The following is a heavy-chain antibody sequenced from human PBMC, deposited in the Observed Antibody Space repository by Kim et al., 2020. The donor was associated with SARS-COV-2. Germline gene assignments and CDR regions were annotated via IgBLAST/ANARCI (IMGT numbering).Heavy chain of an antibody. J-gene: IGHJ6*02. CDR2: FDPEDGET. V-gene: IGHV1-24*01. D-gene: IGHD3-16*01. CDR3: ATTPRIMNPGHTYYYYGMDV. Sequence: ASVKVSCKVSGYTLTELSMHWVRQAPGKGLEWMGGFDPEDGETIYAQKFQGRVTMTEDTSTDTAYMELSSLRSEDTAVYYCATTPRIMNPGHTYYYYGMDVWGQGTTVTVSS. CDR1: GYTLTELS.